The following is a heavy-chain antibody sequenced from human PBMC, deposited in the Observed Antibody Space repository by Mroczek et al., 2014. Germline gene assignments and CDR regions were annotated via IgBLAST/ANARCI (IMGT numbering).Heavy chain of an antibody. V-gene: IGHV4-59*01. Sequence: VQLLESGPGLVKPSETLSLTCTVSGGSISSYYWSWIRQPPGKGLEWIGYIYYSGSTNYNPSLKSRVTISVDTSKNQFSLKLSSVTAADTAVYYCAREQLQLWNAFDIWGQGTMVTVSS. CDR1: GGSISSYY. CDR2: IYYSGST. CDR3: AREQLQLWNAFDI. D-gene: IGHD5-18*01. J-gene: IGHJ3*02.